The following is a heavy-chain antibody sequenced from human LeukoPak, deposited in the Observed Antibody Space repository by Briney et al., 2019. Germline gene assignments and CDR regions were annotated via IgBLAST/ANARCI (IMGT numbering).Heavy chain of an antibody. CDR1: GFTFSDYY. D-gene: IGHD3-16*02. CDR3: ARSFYYYGMDV. V-gene: IGHV4-34*01. J-gene: IGHJ6*02. Sequence: GSLRLSCAASGFTFSDYYMSWIRQPPGKGLEWIGEINHSGSTNYNPSLKSRVTISVDTSKNQFSLKLSSVTAADTAVYYCARSFYYYGMDVWGQGTTVTVSS. CDR2: INHSGST.